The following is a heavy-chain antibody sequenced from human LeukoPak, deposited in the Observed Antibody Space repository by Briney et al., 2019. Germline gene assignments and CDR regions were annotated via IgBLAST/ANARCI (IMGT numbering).Heavy chain of an antibody. V-gene: IGHV1-2*02. J-gene: IGHJ4*02. D-gene: IGHD2-2*02. CDR3: ARAHCSSTSCHITLDY. CDR1: GYTFTGYY. CDR2: INPNSGGT. Sequence: ASVKVSCKASGYTFTGYYMHWVRQAPGQGLDWMGWINPNSGGTNYAQKFQGRVTMTRDTSISTAYMELSRLRSDDTAVYYCARAHCSSTSCHITLDYWGQGTLVTVSS.